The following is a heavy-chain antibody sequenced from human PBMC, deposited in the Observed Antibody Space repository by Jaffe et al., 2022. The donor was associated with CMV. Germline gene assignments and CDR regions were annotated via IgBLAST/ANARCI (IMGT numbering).Heavy chain of an antibody. CDR1: GVTFSDYY. V-gene: IGHV3-11*01. Sequence: QVQLVESGGDLVKPGGSLRLSCAVSGVTFSDYYMTWVRQAPGKGLEWISYISPGGNTIDYADSVKGRFSISRDNAKSSLFLQMSSLRPDDTAVYYCAADRREAAWRGLWRWGQGTLVTVSS. J-gene: IGHJ1*01. D-gene: IGHD6-25*01. CDR2: ISPGGNTI. CDR3: AADRREAAWRGLWR.